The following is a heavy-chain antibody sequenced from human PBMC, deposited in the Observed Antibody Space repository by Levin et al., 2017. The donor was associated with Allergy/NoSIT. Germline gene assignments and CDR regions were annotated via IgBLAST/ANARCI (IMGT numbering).Heavy chain of an antibody. Sequence: GGSLRLSCAASGFTFDDYAMHWVRQAPGKGLEWVSGISWNSGSIGYADSVKGRFTISRDNAKNSLYLQMNSLRAEDTALYYCAKDINMDVWGQGTTVTVSS. V-gene: IGHV3-9*01. CDR2: ISWNSGSI. CDR3: AKDINMDV. J-gene: IGHJ6*02. CDR1: GFTFDDYA.